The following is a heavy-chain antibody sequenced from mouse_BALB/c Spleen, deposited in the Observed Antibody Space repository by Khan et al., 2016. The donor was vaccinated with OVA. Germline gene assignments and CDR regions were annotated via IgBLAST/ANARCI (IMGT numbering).Heavy chain of an antibody. J-gene: IGHJ2*01. CDR3: ARPAYDGYYDY. CDR1: GYTFTDYA. CDR2: ISTYSGST. Sequence: QVQLQQSGPELVRPGVSVKISCKGSGYTFTDYAMYWVKQSHAKSLEWIGLISTYSGSTNYNQKFKGKGTMTVDKSSSAAYMELARLTSEDSAIYYCARPAYDGYYDYWGQGTALTVSS. V-gene: IGHV1S137*01. D-gene: IGHD2-3*01.